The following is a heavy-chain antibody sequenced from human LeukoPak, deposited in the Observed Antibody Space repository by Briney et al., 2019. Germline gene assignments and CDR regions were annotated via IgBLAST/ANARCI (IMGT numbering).Heavy chain of an antibody. D-gene: IGHD4-11*01. CDR3: AKGSYSNGFDP. V-gene: IGHV4-31*11. CDR1: GGSISSGGYS. J-gene: IGHJ5*02. Sequence: SETLSLTCAVSGGSISSGGYSWSWIRQHPGKGLEWIGYIYYSGSTYYNPSLKSRVTISVDTSKNQFSLKLSSVTAADTAVYYCAKGSYSNGFDPWGQGTLVTVSS. CDR2: IYYSGST.